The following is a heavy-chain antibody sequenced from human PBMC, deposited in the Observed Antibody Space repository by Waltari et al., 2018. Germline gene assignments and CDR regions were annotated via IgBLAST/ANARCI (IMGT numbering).Heavy chain of an antibody. Sequence: QVQLVQSGAEVKKPGASVKVSCKASGYTFTSYAMHWVRQAPGQRLEWMGWINAGNGKTKYAQKCQGRVTITRDTSASTAYMELSSLRSEDTAVYYCASSPSKVGYFYYYYGMDVWAKGPRSPSP. V-gene: IGHV1-3*01. CDR2: INAGNGKT. J-gene: IGHJ6*02. CDR1: GYTFTSYA. CDR3: ASSPSKVGYFYYYYGMDV.